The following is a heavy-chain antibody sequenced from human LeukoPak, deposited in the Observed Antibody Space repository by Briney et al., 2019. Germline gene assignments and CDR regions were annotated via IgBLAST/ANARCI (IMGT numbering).Heavy chain of an antibody. CDR3: ARDGGIAVAGAPHSWYYFDY. D-gene: IGHD6-19*01. V-gene: IGHV1-46*01. Sequence: GASVKVSCKASGYTFTSYYMHWVRQAPGQGLEXXXXXXXXGGSTSYAQKFQGRVTMTRDTSTSTVYMELSSLRSEDTAVYYCARDGGIAVAGAPHSWYYFDYWGQGTLVTVSS. CDR1: GYTFTSYY. J-gene: IGHJ4*02. CDR2: XXXXGGST.